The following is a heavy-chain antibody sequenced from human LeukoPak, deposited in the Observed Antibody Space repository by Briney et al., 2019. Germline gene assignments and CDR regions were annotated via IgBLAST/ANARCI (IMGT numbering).Heavy chain of an antibody. D-gene: IGHD6-13*01. CDR2: IYYSGST. V-gene: IGHV4-59*08. J-gene: IGHJ5*02. CDR3: ARLAAAGYNWFDP. Sequence: SETLSLTCTVSGGSISSYYWSWIRQPPGKGLEWIGYIYYSGSTNYNPSLKSRVTISVDTSKNQFSLKLSSVTAADTAVYYCARLAAAGYNWFDPWGQGTLVTASS. CDR1: GGSISSYY.